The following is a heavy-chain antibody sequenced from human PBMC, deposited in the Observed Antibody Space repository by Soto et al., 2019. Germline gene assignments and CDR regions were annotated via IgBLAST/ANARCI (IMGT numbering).Heavy chain of an antibody. J-gene: IGHJ3*01. CDR2: AYHSGST. CDR3: ARATDDYGDAYDD. D-gene: IGHD4-17*01. CDR1: GASVTLSNW. Sequence: QMQLQQSGPGLVKPSGTLSLTCTVSGASVTLSNWWTWIRQSPGRGLEWIGQAYHSGSTNYNPSLETRVTISVDTSKNQFSLNLTSVTAADTAVYYCARATDDYGDAYDDWGQGTSVTVSS. V-gene: IGHV4-4*02.